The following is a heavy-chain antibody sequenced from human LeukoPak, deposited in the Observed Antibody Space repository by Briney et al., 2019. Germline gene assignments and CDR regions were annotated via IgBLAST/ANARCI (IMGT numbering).Heavy chain of an antibody. V-gene: IGHV3-21*01. CDR2: ISSSSSYI. J-gene: IGHJ6*02. Sequence: GGSLRLSCAASGFTFSSYSMNWVRQAPGKGLEWVSSISSSSSYIYYADSVKGRFTVSRDNAKTSLYLQMNSLRAEDTAVYYCARDSAVATYYGVDVWGQGTTVTVS. D-gene: IGHD6-19*01. CDR1: GFTFSSYS. CDR3: ARDSAVATYYGVDV.